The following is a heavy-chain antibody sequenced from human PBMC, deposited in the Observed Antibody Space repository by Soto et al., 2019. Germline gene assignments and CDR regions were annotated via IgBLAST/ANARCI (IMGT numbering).Heavy chain of an antibody. CDR3: ARAALGYYDILTGYFINWFDP. CDR1: GFTFSSYA. D-gene: IGHD3-9*01. J-gene: IGHJ5*02. CDR2: ISYDGSNK. Sequence: GGSLRLSCAASGFTFSSYAMHWVRQAPGKGLEWVAVISYDGSNKYYADSVKGRFTISRDNSKNTLYLQMNSLRAEDTAVYYCARAALGYYDILTGYFINWFDPWGQGTLVTVSS. V-gene: IGHV3-30-3*01.